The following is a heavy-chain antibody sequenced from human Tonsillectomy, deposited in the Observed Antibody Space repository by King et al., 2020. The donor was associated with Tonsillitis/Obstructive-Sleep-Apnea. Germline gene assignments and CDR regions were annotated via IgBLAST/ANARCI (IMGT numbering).Heavy chain of an antibody. D-gene: IGHD3-22*01. CDR3: APYVGPDYYEQTQPPDSFDF. Sequence: QLVQSGAEVKKPGESLRISCQASGYTFTNYWIGWVRQMPGKGLEWMGIIYPGDSDTRYSQSFQGQVTIPADKSINTAYLQWRSLTASDTAMYYCAPYVGPDYYEQTQPPDSFDFGGQGTMITVS. V-gene: IGHV5-51*01. CDR1: GYTFTNYW. J-gene: IGHJ3*01. CDR2: IYPGDSDT.